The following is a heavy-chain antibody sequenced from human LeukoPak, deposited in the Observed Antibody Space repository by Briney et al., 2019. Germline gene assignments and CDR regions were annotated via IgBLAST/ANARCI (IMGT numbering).Heavy chain of an antibody. D-gene: IGHD5-18*01. Sequence: SETLSLTCAVSGGSISSYYWSWIRQPPGKGLEWIGYIYYSGSTNYNPSLKSRVTISVDTSKNQFSLKLSSVTAAYTAVYYCARDSAMVDWGQGPLVTVSS. J-gene: IGHJ4*02. CDR2: IYYSGST. CDR3: ARDSAMVD. CDR1: GGSISSYY. V-gene: IGHV4-59*01.